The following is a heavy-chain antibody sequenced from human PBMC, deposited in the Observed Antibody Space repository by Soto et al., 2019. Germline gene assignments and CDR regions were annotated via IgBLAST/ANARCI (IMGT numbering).Heavy chain of an antibody. Sequence: PSETLSLTCTVSGGSISSGDYYWSWIRQPPGKGLEWTGYIYYSGSTYYNPSLKSRVTISVDTSKNQFSLKLSSVTAADTAVYYCARDAPRLYYDFWSGYQNDAFDISGQGTMVTVS. CDR3: ARDAPRLYYDFWSGYQNDAFDI. D-gene: IGHD3-3*01. V-gene: IGHV4-30-4*01. J-gene: IGHJ3*02. CDR1: GGSISSGDYY. CDR2: IYYSGST.